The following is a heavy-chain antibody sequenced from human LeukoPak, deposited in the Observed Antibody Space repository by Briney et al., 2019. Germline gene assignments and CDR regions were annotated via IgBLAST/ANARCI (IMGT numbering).Heavy chain of an antibody. CDR1: GYTFTSYG. Sequence: GASVKVSCKASGYTFTSYGISWVRQAPGQGLEWMGWINTNTGNPTYAQGFTGRFVFSLDTSVSTAYLQISSLKAEDTAVYYCASRLAGTGFDYWGQGTLVTVSS. D-gene: IGHD6-19*01. CDR2: INTNTGNP. CDR3: ASRLAGTGFDY. J-gene: IGHJ4*02. V-gene: IGHV7-4-1*02.